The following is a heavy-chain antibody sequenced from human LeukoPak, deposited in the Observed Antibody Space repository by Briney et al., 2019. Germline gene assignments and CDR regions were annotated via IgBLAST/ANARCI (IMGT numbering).Heavy chain of an antibody. J-gene: IGHJ5*02. CDR3: VCGGWYGDNWFDP. V-gene: IGHV3-23*01. CDR1: GFTFSSYA. Sequence: GGSLRLSCAASGFTFSSYAMSWVRQAPGKGLEWVSAISGSGGSTYYADSVKGRFTISRDNSKNTLYLQMNSLRAEDTAVYYCVCGGWYGDNWFDPWGQGTLVTVSS. D-gene: IGHD6-19*01. CDR2: ISGSGGST.